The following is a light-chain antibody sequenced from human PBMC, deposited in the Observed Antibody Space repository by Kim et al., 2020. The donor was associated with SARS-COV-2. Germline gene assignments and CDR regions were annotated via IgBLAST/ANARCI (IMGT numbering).Light chain of an antibody. V-gene: IGKV3-15*01. Sequence: VAPEERATLACRASQSISGNLAWYQQKPGQAPRLLIYAASTRATDIPARFSGSGSGTEFTLPISSLQSEDFAVYYCQQYEIWSLTFGQGTKVDIK. CDR2: AAS. J-gene: IGKJ1*01. CDR1: QSISGN. CDR3: QQYEIWSLT.